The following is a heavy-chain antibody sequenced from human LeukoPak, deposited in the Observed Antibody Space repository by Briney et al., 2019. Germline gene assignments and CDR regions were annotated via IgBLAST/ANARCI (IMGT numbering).Heavy chain of an antibody. CDR2: ISGSGGST. Sequence: GGSLRLSCVASGFTFSTYGMSWVRQAPGKGLEWVSAISGSGGSTYYADSVKGRFTISRDNSKNTLYLQMNSLRAEDTAVYYCANSPGIAAAGYLGYWGQGTLVTVSS. D-gene: IGHD6-13*01. J-gene: IGHJ4*02. CDR1: GFTFSTYG. CDR3: ANSPGIAAAGYLGY. V-gene: IGHV3-23*01.